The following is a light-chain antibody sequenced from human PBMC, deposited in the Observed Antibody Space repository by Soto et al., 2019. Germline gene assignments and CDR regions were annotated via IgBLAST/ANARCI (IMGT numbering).Light chain of an antibody. Sequence: DIQMTQSPSSLSASVGDRVTISCRASQTISMYLNWYQQRPGKAPILLISAASSLQTGVPSRFSGSGSGTDFILTISSLQPEDVATYYCQQSYTTPPLTFGGATKVEIK. CDR1: QTISMY. CDR3: QQSYTTPPLT. J-gene: IGKJ4*01. CDR2: AAS. V-gene: IGKV1-39*01.